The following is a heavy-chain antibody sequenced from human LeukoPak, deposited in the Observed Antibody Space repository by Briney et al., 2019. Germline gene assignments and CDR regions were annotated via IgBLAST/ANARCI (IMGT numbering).Heavy chain of an antibody. D-gene: IGHD2-2*02. CDR2: ISYDGSNK. V-gene: IGHV3-30-3*01. CDR1: GFTFSSYA. CDR3: AKDLDCSSTSCYTPWFDP. Sequence: PGGSLRPSCAASGFTFSSYAMHWVRQAPGKGLEWVAVISYDGSNKYYADSVKGRFTISRDNSKNTLYLQMNSLRAEDTAVYYCAKDLDCSSTSCYTPWFDPWGQGTLVTVSS. J-gene: IGHJ5*02.